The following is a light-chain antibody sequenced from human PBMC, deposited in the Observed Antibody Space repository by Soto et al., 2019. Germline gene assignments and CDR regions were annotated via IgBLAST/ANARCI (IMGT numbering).Light chain of an antibody. V-gene: IGLV7-46*01. CDR2: DTD. CDR1: TGTVTTRHY. CDR3: SLSDSGIRV. Sequence: QAVVTQEPSLTVSPGGTVTLTCGSSTGTVTTRHYPYGFQQKPGQAPRTLIFDTDNKHSWTPARFSGSLLGGKSALTLSGAQPDDEADYYCSLSDSGIRVFGGGTKLTVL. J-gene: IGLJ3*02.